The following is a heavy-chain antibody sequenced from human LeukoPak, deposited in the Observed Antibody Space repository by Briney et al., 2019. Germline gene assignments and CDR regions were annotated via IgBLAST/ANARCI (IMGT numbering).Heavy chain of an antibody. CDR2: IYYSGST. CDR1: GGSISSGGYY. J-gene: IGHJ4*02. V-gene: IGHV4-31*03. CDR3: ARDRHDRGDGIDY. Sequence: PSQTLSLTCTVSGGSISSGGYYWSWIRQHPGKGLEWIGYIYYSGSTYYNPSLKSRVTISVDTSKNQFSLKLSSVTAADTAVYYCARDRHDRGDGIDYWGQGTLVTVSS. D-gene: IGHD3-22*01.